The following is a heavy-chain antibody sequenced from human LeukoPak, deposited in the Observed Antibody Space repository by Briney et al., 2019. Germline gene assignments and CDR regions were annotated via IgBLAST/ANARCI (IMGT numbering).Heavy chain of an antibody. D-gene: IGHD3-9*01. V-gene: IGHV1-69*13. J-gene: IGHJ6*03. CDR2: IIPIFGTA. Sequence: SVKVSCKASGGTVSSYAISWVRQAPGQGLEWMGGIIPIFGTANYAQKFQGRVTITADESTSTAYMELSSLRSEDTAVYYCARGDAVRYPGPGRRYYYYYMDVWGKGTTVTISS. CDR3: ARGDAVRYPGPGRRYYYYYMDV. CDR1: GGTVSSYA.